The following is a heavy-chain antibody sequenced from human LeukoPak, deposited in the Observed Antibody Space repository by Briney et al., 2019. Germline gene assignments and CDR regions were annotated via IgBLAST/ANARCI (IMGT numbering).Heavy chain of an antibody. CDR1: GGSISSGSYY. CDR2: IYTSGST. CDR3: ARDLVVVPAAILSMDYYYYMDV. V-gene: IGHV4-61*02. Sequence: PSETLSLTCTVSGGSISSGSYYWSWIRQPAGKGLEWIGRIYTSGSTNYNPSLKSRVTISVDTSKNQFSLKLSSVTAADTAAYYCARDLVVVPAAILSMDYYYYMDVWGKGTTVTVSS. D-gene: IGHD2-2*01. J-gene: IGHJ6*03.